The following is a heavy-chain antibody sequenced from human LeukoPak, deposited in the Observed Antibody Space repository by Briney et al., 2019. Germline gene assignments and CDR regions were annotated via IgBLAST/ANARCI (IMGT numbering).Heavy chain of an antibody. CDR2: VFPGDSDT. Sequence: GESLKISCKGSGYSFTSYWIGWVRQMSGEGLEWMGLVFPGDSDTRYSPSFEGRVTISVDKSSSTATLQWSSLKASDTATYYCARRRRDGLYFDYWGQGTLVTVSS. J-gene: IGHJ4*02. CDR3: ARRRRDGLYFDY. V-gene: IGHV5-51*01. CDR1: GYSFTSYW. D-gene: IGHD5-24*01.